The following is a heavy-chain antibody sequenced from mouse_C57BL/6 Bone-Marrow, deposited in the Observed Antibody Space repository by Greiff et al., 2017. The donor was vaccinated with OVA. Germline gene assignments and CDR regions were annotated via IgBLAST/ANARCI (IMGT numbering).Heavy chain of an antibody. J-gene: IGHJ4*01. CDR1: GFTFTDYY. Sequence: EVHLVESGGGLVQPGGSLSLSCAASGFTFTDYYMSWVRQPPGKALEWLGFIRNKANGYTTEYSASVKGRFTISRDNSQSILYLQMNALRAEDSATYYCARYTPLLRRGYYYAMDYWGQGTSVTVSS. D-gene: IGHD2-12*01. V-gene: IGHV7-3*01. CDR2: IRNKANGYTT. CDR3: ARYTPLLRRGYYYAMDY.